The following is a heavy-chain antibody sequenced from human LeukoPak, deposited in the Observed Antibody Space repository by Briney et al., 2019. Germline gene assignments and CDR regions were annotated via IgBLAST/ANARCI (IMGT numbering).Heavy chain of an antibody. D-gene: IGHD3-3*01. Sequence: GGSLRLSCAASGFTFSSYGMHWVRQAPGKGLEWVAVISYDGSNKYYADSVKGRFTISRDNSRNTLYLQMNSLRAEDTAVYYCAKDRDFGVVINNWFDPWGQGTLVTVSS. CDR3: AKDRDFGVVINNWFDP. V-gene: IGHV3-30*18. CDR1: GFTFSSYG. J-gene: IGHJ5*02. CDR2: ISYDGSNK.